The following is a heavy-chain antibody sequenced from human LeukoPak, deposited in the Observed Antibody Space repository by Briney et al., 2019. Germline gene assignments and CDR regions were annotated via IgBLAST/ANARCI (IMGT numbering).Heavy chain of an antibody. V-gene: IGHV3-23*01. J-gene: IGHJ4*02. CDR3: AKGHRYCTSGNCNSAVDY. CDR2: IGGGGGST. D-gene: IGHD2-15*01. CDR1: GFTLSHYA. Sequence: PGGSLRLSCSMSGFTLSHYAMSWVRQAPGKGLELVSTIGGGGGSTDYTDSVKGRFTISRDNSKNTLYLQMNSLGAEDTAVYYCAKGHRYCTSGNCNSAVDYWGQGTLVTVSS.